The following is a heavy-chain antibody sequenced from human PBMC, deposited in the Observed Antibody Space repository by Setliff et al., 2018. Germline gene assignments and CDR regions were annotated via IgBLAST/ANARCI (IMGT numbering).Heavy chain of an antibody. D-gene: IGHD6-6*01. J-gene: IGHJ6*03. Sequence: SETLSLTCTVSGGSISSYYWSWIRQPPGKGLEWIGYIYASGSTYDNPSLKSRVTMSVATSKSHFSLRLSSVTAADTAVYYCARMAVRVASRPSSPLEYYYYMDFWGKGATVTVSS. V-gene: IGHV4-59*04. CDR1: GGSISSYY. CDR3: ARMAVRVASRPSSPLEYYYYMDF. CDR2: IYASGST.